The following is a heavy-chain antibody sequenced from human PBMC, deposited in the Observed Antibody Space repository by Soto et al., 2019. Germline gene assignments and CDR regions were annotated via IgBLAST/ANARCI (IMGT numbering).Heavy chain of an antibody. Sequence: QVQLVQSGAEVKKPGSSVKVSCKASGGTFSSYAISWVRQAPGQGLEWMGGIIPIFGTANYAQKFQGRVTITADESTSTAYMELSSLRSEDTAVYYCARLYYYDSSGYYPSRYFDYWGQGTLATVSS. V-gene: IGHV1-69*01. CDR2: IIPIFGTA. J-gene: IGHJ4*02. D-gene: IGHD3-22*01. CDR1: GGTFSSYA. CDR3: ARLYYYDSSGYYPSRYFDY.